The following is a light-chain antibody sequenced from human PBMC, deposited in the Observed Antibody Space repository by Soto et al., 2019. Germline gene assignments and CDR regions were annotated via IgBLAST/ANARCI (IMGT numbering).Light chain of an antibody. CDR3: QSYDSSLNIWV. V-gene: IGLV1-40*01. CDR1: SSNIGAGYD. CDR2: GNN. Sequence: QAVVTQPPSVSGAPGQRVTISCTGSSSNIGAGYDVHWYQQLPGTAPKLLIYGNNNRPSGVPDRFSGSKSGTSPSLVITGLRAEDEADYYCQSYDSSLNIWVFGGGTKLTVL. J-gene: IGLJ3*02.